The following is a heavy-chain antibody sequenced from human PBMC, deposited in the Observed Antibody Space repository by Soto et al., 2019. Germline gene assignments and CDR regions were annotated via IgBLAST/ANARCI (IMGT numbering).Heavy chain of an antibody. D-gene: IGHD5-12*01. CDR1: GYTFTSYA. Sequence: GASVKVSSKASGYTFTSYAMHWVRQSPGQRLEWMGWINAGNGNTKYSQKFQGRVTITRDTSASTAYMELSSLRSEDTAVYYCAGYSGYDSRYYYYGMDVWGQGTTVTVSS. CDR2: INAGNGNT. V-gene: IGHV1-3*01. J-gene: IGHJ6*02. CDR3: AGYSGYDSRYYYYGMDV.